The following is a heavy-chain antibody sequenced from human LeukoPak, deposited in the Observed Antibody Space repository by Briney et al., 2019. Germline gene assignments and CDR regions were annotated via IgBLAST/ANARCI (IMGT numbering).Heavy chain of an antibody. CDR2: IYSGGST. J-gene: IGHJ4*02. CDR1: GFTVSSNY. Sequence: GGSLRLFCAASGFTVSSNYMSWVRQAPGKGLEWVSVIYSGGSTYYADSVKGRFTISRDNSKNTLYLQMNSLRAEDTAVYYCAREDSNYAIDYWGQGTLVTVSS. D-gene: IGHD4-11*01. V-gene: IGHV3-53*01. CDR3: AREDSNYAIDY.